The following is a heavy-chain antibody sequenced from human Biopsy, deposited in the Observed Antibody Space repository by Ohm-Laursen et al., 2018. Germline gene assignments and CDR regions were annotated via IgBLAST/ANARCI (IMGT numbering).Heavy chain of an antibody. Sequence: ASVKVSCNTSGYNFISYSINWVRRAPGQGLEWMGWVRPLNGDTKYGQKFQDRVTMTTDTSTSTVYMELTSLRSDDTAVYYCARGEVTFGELIVSLDSWGQGTLVTVSS. V-gene: IGHV1-18*01. CDR1: GYNFISYS. D-gene: IGHD3-16*02. CDR2: VRPLNGDT. J-gene: IGHJ4*02. CDR3: ARGEVTFGELIVSLDS.